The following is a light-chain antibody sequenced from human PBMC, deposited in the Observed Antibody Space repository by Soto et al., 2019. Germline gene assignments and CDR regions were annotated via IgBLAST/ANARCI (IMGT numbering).Light chain of an antibody. CDR1: QTVSSTF. CDR2: GAS. CDR3: QQYGTSPLT. Sequence: EIVLTQSPGTLSLSLGERATLFCRASQTVSSTFLAWYQQKPGQTPRLLIYGASTRATGIPDRFSGSGSGTDFTLTISRLEPEDFAVYYCQQYGTSPLTFGGGTKVDIK. V-gene: IGKV3-20*01. J-gene: IGKJ4*01.